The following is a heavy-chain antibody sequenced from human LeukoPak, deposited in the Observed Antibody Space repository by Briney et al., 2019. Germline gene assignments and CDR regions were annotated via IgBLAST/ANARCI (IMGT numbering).Heavy chain of an antibody. J-gene: IGHJ4*02. Sequence: PSETLSLTCTVSGGSISSYYWSWIRQPAGKGLEWIGRIYTSGSTNYNPSLKSRVTMSVDTSKNQFSLKLSSVTAADTAVYYCARDSHYCSSTSCSSWVDYWGQGTPVTVSS. D-gene: IGHD2-2*01. CDR3: ARDSHYCSSTSCSSWVDY. V-gene: IGHV4-4*07. CDR1: GGSISSYY. CDR2: IYTSGST.